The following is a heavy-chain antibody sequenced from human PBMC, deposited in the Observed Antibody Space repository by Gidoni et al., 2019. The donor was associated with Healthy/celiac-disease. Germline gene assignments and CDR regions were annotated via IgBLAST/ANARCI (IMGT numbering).Heavy chain of an antibody. CDR1: GFTFSSYA. CDR2: ISGSGGST. CDR3: AKDGGLRAGTTPVGDY. V-gene: IGHV3-23*01. J-gene: IGHJ4*02. D-gene: IGHD1-1*01. Sequence: VQLLESGGGLVQPGGSLRLSCAASGFTFSSYAMSWVRQAPGKGLEWVSAISGSGGSTYYADSVKGRFTISRDNSKNTLYLQMNSLRAEDTAVYYCAKDGGLRAGTTPVGDYWGQGTLVTVSS.